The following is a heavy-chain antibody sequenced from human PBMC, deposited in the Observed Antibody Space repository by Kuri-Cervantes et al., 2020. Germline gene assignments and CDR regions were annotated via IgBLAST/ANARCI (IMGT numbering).Heavy chain of an antibody. CDR2: INTYSGNT. J-gene: IGHJ4*02. CDR3: ARFIRGGYQPRSDY. CDR1: GGTFSSYA. Sequence: ASVKVSCKASGGTFSSYAISWVRQARGQGLEWMGWINTYSGNTVYADKFQGRITMTRDTSTGTAYMDLRSLRSDDTAVYYCARFIRGGYQPRSDYWGQGTLVTVSS. V-gene: IGHV1-18*01. D-gene: IGHD5-12*01.